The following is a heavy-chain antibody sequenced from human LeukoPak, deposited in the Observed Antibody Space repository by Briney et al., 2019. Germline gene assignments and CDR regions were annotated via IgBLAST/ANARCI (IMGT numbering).Heavy chain of an antibody. CDR3: ARDAEMATPFYYAMDV. Sequence: PSETLSLTCTDSGGSISSSSYYWNWIRQPPGKGLEWIGYTSYSGGTNYNPSLKSRVTISVDTSKNQFSLKLSSVTAADTAVYSCARDAEMATPFYYAMDVWGQGTTVTVSS. CDR1: GGSISSSSYY. J-gene: IGHJ6*02. CDR2: TSYSGGT. V-gene: IGHV4-61*01. D-gene: IGHD5-24*01.